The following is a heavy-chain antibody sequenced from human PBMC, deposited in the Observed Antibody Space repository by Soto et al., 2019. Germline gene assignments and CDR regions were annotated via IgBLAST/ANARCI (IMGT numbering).Heavy chain of an antibody. D-gene: IGHD3-22*01. V-gene: IGHV1-18*01. J-gene: IGHJ6*04. CDR1: GYTFTSYG. Sequence: ASVKVSCKASGYTFTSYGISWVRQAPGQGLEWMGWISAHNGNTNYVEKLQGRVTMTTDTSTTTAYMELRSLRAEDTAVYYCARFYFDIRVYLPPPSYYYYVMEVGGKGPTVTVS. CDR2: ISAHNGNT. CDR3: ARFYFDIRVYLPPPSYYYYVMEV.